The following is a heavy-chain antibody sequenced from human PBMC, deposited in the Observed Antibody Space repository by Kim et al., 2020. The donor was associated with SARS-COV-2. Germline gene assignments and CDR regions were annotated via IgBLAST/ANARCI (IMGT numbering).Heavy chain of an antibody. CDR3: ASDVMITEALPPQDI. CDR1: GGSISSSSYY. J-gene: IGHJ3*02. V-gene: IGHV4-39*07. D-gene: IGHD3-16*01. Sequence: SETLSLTCTVSGGSISSSSYYWGWIRQPPGKGLEWIGSIYYSGSTYYNPSLKSRVTISVDTSKNQFSLKLSSVTAADTAVYYCASDVMITEALPPQDIWGQGTMVTVSS. CDR2: IYYSGST.